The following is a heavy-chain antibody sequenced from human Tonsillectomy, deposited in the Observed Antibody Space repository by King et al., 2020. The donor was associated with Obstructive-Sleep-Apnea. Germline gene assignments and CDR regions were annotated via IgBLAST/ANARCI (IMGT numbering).Heavy chain of an antibody. J-gene: IGHJ4*02. Sequence: VQLVESGGGLVQPGGSLRLSCAASGFTVSSNYMSWVRQAPGKGLEWGSVIYSGGSTYYADSVKGRFTISSNNSKNTLYLQMNSPRAEDTAVYYCARGRAVAGQYYFDYWGQGTLVTVSS. D-gene: IGHD6-19*01. CDR3: ARGRAVAGQYYFDY. CDR2: IYSGGST. CDR1: GFTVSSNY. V-gene: IGHV3-53*04.